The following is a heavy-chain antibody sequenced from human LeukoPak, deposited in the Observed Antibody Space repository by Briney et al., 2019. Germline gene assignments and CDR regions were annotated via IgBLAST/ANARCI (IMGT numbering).Heavy chain of an antibody. J-gene: IGHJ4*02. CDR1: GDIVSSNSAA. CDR3: AKGLLREGFDS. Sequence: SQTLSLTCALSGDIVSSNSAAWKWIRQSPSRGLEWLERTYYRSKWYNDYAVSVKSRTTINPDTSKNQFSLQVSSVTPEDTAVYYCAKGLLREGFDSWGQGTLVTVSS. CDR2: TYYRSKWYN. V-gene: IGHV6-1*01.